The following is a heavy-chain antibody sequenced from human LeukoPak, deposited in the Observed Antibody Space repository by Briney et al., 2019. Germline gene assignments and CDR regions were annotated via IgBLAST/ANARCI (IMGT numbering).Heavy chain of an antibody. CDR2: IYPGDSDT. V-gene: IGHV5-51*01. J-gene: IGHJ4*02. Sequence: GESLKISCKGSGYSFTTHWIAWVRQMPGKGLEWMGIIYPGDSDTRYSPSFEGQVTISADKSISIAYLQWSSLKASDTAIYYCARPINRNQVYFDYWGQGTLVTVSS. CDR3: ARPINRNQVYFDY. CDR1: GYSFTTHW. D-gene: IGHD1-14*01.